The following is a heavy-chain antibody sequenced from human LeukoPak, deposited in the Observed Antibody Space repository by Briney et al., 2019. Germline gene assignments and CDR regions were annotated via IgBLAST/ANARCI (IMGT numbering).Heavy chain of an antibody. CDR2: INPSGGST. V-gene: IGHV1-46*01. D-gene: IGHD4-17*01. CDR3: ARGNLLGDYVVIRWFDP. J-gene: IGHJ5*02. CDR1: GYTFTSYY. Sequence: GASVKVSCKASGYTFTSYYIHWVRQAPGQGLEWMGIINPSGGSTSYAQKFQGRVTMTRDTSTSTVYMELSSLRSEDTAVYYCARGNLLGDYVVIRWFDPWGQGTLVTVSS.